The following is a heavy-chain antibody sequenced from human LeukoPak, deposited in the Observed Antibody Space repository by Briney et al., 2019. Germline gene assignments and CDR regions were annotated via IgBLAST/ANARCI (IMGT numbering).Heavy chain of an antibody. CDR2: ISGSGGST. V-gene: IGHV3-23*01. CDR3: AKGQQWLVRLIKSFDY. Sequence: GGSLRLSCAASGFSFSSYTMNWVRQAPGKGLEWVSAISGSGGSTYYADSVKGRFTISRDNSKNTLYLQMNSLRAEDTAVYYCAKGQQWLVRLIKSFDYWGQGTLVTVSS. CDR1: GFSFSSYT. D-gene: IGHD6-19*01. J-gene: IGHJ4*02.